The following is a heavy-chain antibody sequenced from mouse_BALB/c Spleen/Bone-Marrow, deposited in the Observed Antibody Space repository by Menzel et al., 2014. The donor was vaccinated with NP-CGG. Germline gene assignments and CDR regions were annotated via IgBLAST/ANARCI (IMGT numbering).Heavy chain of an antibody. CDR1: GYTFTSCW. J-gene: IGHJ4*01. CDR2: INPSNGRA. Sequence: VQLQQSGAELVKPGASVQLSCKASGYTFTSCWMHWVKQRPGQGLEWIGEINPSNGRANYNEKFKTKATLTVDKSSSTAYMQLSSLTSEDAAVYYCGRITYGSCYIMDYWGQGTPLPVSS. V-gene: IGHV1S81*02. D-gene: IGHD1-1*01. CDR3: GRITYGSCYIMDY.